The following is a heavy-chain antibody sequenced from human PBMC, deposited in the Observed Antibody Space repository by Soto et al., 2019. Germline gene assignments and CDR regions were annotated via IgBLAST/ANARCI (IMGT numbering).Heavy chain of an antibody. J-gene: IGHJ3*02. CDR3: ARRTFGSSRSFDI. CDR2: ISDSGSLT. CDR1: GFTFSSYS. V-gene: IGHV3-23*01. Sequence: PGGSLRLSCAASGFTFSSYSMSWVRQAPEKGLEWVAGISDSGSLTYNADSVRGRFTISRDNSKNTLYLQMNSLRAEDTAVYYCARRTFGSSRSFDIWGQGTMVTVSS. D-gene: IGHD6-6*01.